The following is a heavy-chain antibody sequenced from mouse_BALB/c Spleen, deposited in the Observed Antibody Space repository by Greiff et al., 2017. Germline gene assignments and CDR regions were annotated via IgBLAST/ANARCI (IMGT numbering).Heavy chain of an antibody. CDR2: ISCYNGAT. CDR3: ARWLLRGDYYAMDY. Sequence: LVKTGASVKISCKASGYSFTGYYMHWVKQSHGKSLEWIGYISCYNGATSYNQKFKGKATFTVDTSSSTAYMQFNSLTSEDSAVYYCARWLLRGDYYAMDYWGQGTSVTVSS. J-gene: IGHJ4*01. CDR1: GYSFTGYY. V-gene: IGHV1S34*01. D-gene: IGHD2-3*01.